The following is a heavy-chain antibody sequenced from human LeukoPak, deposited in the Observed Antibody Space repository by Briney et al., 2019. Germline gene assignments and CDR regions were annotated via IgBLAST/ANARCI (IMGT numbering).Heavy chain of an antibody. CDR1: GVSISSYY. V-gene: IGHV4-59*01. D-gene: IGHD4-23*01. J-gene: IGHJ1*01. CDR3: AAGGEWTTVVTDFQH. Sequence: TSETLSLTCTVSGVSISSYYWSWIRQPPGKGLEWIGHISDSGSTTYNPSLKSRVTISPDRSKNQFSLKLSSMTAADTAVYYCAAGGEWTTVVTDFQHWGQGTLVTVSS. CDR2: ISDSGST.